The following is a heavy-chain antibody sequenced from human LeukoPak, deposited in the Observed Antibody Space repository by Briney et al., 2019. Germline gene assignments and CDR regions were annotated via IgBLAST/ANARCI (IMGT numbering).Heavy chain of an antibody. D-gene: IGHD6-19*01. Sequence: GGSLRLSCAASGFTFSSYAMSWVRQAPGKGLEWVSAISGSGGSTYYADSVKGRFTISRDNSKNTLYLQMNSLRAEDTAVYYCAKGLSSSGWLQGWFDPWGQGTLVTVSS. CDR3: AKGLSSSGWLQGWFDP. CDR2: ISGSGGST. V-gene: IGHV3-23*01. CDR1: GFTFSSYA. J-gene: IGHJ5*02.